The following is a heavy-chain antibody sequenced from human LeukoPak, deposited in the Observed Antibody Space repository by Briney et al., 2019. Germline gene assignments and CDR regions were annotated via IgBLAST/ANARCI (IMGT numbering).Heavy chain of an antibody. CDR2: ISAYSGNS. V-gene: IGHV1-18*01. D-gene: IGHD3-22*01. CDR1: GYTFTNYG. CDR3: AISQGSYYDTSGYLGGDY. J-gene: IGHJ4*02. Sequence: ASVKVSCKASGYTFTNYGIFWVRQAPGQGLEWMGWISAYSGNSNYAQKLQGRVTMTTETSTSTAYMELESLRSDDTAVYYCAISQGSYYDTSGYLGGDYWGQGTLVTVSS.